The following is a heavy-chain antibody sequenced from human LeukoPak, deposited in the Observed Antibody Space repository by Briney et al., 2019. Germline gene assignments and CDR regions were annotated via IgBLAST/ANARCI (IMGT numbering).Heavy chain of an antibody. D-gene: IGHD3-10*01. Sequence: SGPTLVNPTQTLTLTCTFSGFSLSTSGVGVGWIRQPPGKALQWLALIYWDDEKYYRPSLKSRLSISRYTSRNQVVLTMTNMPPLDTGTYFCAHSYYFGSRSYYNVWFAPWGLGTLVSVSS. J-gene: IGHJ5*02. CDR2: IYWDDEK. CDR1: GFSLSTSGVG. V-gene: IGHV2-5*02. CDR3: AHSYYFGSRSYYNVWFAP.